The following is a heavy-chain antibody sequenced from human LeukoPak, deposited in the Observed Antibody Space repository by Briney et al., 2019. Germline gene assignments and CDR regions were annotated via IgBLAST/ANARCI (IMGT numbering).Heavy chain of an antibody. Sequence: SETLTLTCTVSGGSISSYYWSWIRQPPGKGLEWIGYMQYTGSTNYNPSLKSRVTISLDSSNSQLSLKLKSVTAADTAVYFCARVRRFNGPYNVYFDSWVPVNVVTVSS. J-gene: IGHJ4*02. CDR2: MQYTGST. CDR1: GGSISSYY. V-gene: IGHV4-59*01. D-gene: IGHD2-8*01. CDR3: ARVRRFNGPYNVYFDS.